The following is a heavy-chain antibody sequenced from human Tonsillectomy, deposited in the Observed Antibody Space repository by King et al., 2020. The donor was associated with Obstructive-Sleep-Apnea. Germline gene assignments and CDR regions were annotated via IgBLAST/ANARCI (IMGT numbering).Heavy chain of an antibody. D-gene: IGHD6-13*01. J-gene: IGHJ5*02. Sequence: QLQESGPGLVKPSETLSLTCTVSGGSISSYYWSWIRQPPGKGLEWIGYIYYSGSTNYNPSLKSRVTISVDTSKNQFSLKLSSVTAADTTVYYCARSHLYSSSWSNWFDPWGQGTLVTVSS. CDR2: IYYSGST. CDR1: GGSISSYY. CDR3: ARSHLYSSSWSNWFDP. V-gene: IGHV4-59*01.